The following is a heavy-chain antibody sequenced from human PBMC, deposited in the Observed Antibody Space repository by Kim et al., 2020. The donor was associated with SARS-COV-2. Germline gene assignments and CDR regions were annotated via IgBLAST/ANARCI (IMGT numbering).Heavy chain of an antibody. V-gene: IGHV4-59*01. Sequence: SETLSLTCTVSGGSISSYYWSWIRQPPGKGLEWIGYIYYSGSTNYNPSLKSRVTISVDTSKNQFSLKLSSVTAADTAVYYCASGITGTTNDYWGQGTLVTVSS. CDR1: GGSISSYY. J-gene: IGHJ4*02. CDR3: ASGITGTTNDY. CDR2: IYYSGST. D-gene: IGHD1-7*01.